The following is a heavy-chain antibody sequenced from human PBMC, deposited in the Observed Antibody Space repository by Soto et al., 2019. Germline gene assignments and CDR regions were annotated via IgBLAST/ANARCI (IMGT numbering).Heavy chain of an antibody. D-gene: IGHD5-12*01. J-gene: IGHJ6*02. CDR1: GFTFSSYA. CDR2: ISYDGSNK. Sequence: QVQLVDSGGGVVQPGRSLRLSCAASGFTFSSYAMHWVRQAPGKGLEWVAVISYDGSNKYYADSVKGRFTISRDNSKNTLYLQMNSLRAEDTAVYYCAGYSGYDLPNYYYYGMDVWGQGTTVTVSS. CDR3: AGYSGYDLPNYYYYGMDV. V-gene: IGHV3-30-3*01.